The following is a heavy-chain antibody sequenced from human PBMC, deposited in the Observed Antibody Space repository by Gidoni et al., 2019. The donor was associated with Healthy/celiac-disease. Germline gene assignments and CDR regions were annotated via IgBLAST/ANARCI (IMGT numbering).Heavy chain of an antibody. Sequence: QVQLVESGGGVVLPGRSLRLSCAASGFTFSSYGMHWVRQAPGKGLEWVAVIAYDGSSKYYADSVKGRFTISRDNSKNTLYLQMNSLRAEDTAVYYCARTSHFDYWGQGTLVTVSS. CDR2: IAYDGSSK. V-gene: IGHV3-30*03. CDR3: ARTSHFDY. CDR1: GFTFSSYG. J-gene: IGHJ4*02. D-gene: IGHD2-2*01.